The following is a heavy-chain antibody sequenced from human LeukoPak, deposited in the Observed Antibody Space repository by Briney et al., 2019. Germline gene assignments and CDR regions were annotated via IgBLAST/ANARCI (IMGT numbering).Heavy chain of an antibody. J-gene: IGHJ6*03. CDR1: GGSISSSIYY. CDR2: IYYSGGT. CDR3: YYYYYYMDV. V-gene: IGHV4-39*01. Sequence: PSETLSLTCTVSGGSISSSIYYWGWIRQPPGKGLEWIGSIYYSGGTYYNPSLKSRVTISVDTSKNQFSLKLSSVTAADTAVYYCYYYYYYMDVWGKGTTVTVSS.